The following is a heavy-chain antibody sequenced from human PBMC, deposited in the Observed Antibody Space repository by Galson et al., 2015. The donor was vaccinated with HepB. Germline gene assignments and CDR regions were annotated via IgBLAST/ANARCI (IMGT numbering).Heavy chain of an antibody. CDR2: INHSGST. V-gene: IGHV4-34*01. D-gene: IGHD2-8*02. CDR3: ARGCTGGVCYFDY. J-gene: IGHJ4*02. Sequence: SETLSLTCAVYGGSFSGYYWSWIRQPPGKGLEWIGEINHSGSTNYNPSLKSRVTISVDTSKNQFSLKLSSVTAADTAVYYCARGCTGGVCYFDYWGQGTLVTVSS. CDR1: GGSFSGYY.